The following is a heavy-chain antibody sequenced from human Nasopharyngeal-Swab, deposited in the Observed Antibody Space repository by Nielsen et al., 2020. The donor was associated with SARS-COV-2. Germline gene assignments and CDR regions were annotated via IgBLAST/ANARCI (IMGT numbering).Heavy chain of an antibody. V-gene: IGHV4-61*02. D-gene: IGHD3-3*01. CDR2: IYTSGST. Sequence: SETLSLTCTVSGGSISSGSYYWSWIRQPAGKGLEWIGRIYTSGSTNYNPSLKSRVTISVDTSKNQFSLKLSSVTAADTAVYYCARGGVYAYDFWSGYYPHYYYYMDVWGKGTTVTVSS. CDR1: GGSISSGSYY. CDR3: ARGGVYAYDFWSGYYPHYYYYMDV. J-gene: IGHJ6*03.